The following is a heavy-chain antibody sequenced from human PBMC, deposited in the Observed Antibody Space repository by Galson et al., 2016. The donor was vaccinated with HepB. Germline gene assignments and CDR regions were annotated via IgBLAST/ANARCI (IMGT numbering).Heavy chain of an antibody. CDR2: ISYDGSRK. V-gene: IGHV3-30*04. Sequence: SLRLSCAASGFSFSSYAVHWVRQAPGKGLEWVAVISYDGSRKDYADSVKGRFTISRDNSKSTLYLQMNSLRPEDSAVYYCARVMYDLRDYYHYYGMDVWGQGTTVTASS. CDR3: ARVMYDLRDYYHYYGMDV. CDR1: GFSFSSYA. D-gene: IGHD3-3*01. J-gene: IGHJ6*02.